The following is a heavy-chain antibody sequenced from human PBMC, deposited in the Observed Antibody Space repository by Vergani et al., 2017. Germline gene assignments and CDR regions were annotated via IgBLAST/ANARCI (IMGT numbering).Heavy chain of an antibody. Sequence: QVQLQESGPGLVKPSETLSLTCTVSGGSISSYYWSWIRQPPGKGLEWIGYIYYSGSTNYNPSLKSRVTISVDTSKNQFSLKLSSVTAADTAVSYCARTYSSGWQYFDAFDIWGQGTMVTVSS. CDR2: IYYSGST. CDR3: ARTYSSGWQYFDAFDI. CDR1: GGSISSYY. J-gene: IGHJ3*02. D-gene: IGHD6-19*01. V-gene: IGHV4-59*01.